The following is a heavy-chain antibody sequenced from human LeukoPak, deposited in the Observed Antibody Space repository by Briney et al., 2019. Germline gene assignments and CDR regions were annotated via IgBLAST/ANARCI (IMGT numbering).Heavy chain of an antibody. CDR3: ARAHQVGFRFRGRYHSDLEY. V-gene: IGHV3-30*04. J-gene: IGHJ4*02. CDR2: ISNDGGDN. D-gene: IGHD1-26*01. Sequence: GGSLSLSCEGSGFTFNTYAMHWIRQAPGKGLQWMSVISNDGGDNHYADPVKGRFTISRATSQNTLHLHLNSLSPEATAIYYCARAHQVGFRFRGRYHSDLEYWGQGTLVTVSS. CDR1: GFTFNTYA.